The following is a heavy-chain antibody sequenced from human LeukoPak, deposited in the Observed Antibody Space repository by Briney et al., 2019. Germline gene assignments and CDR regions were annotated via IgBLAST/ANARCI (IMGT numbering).Heavy chain of an antibody. D-gene: IGHD3-10*01. CDR1: GLTFTNYY. CDR2: ISGGYSYI. J-gene: IGHJ4*02. Sequence: GGSLRLSCSASGLTFTNYYLNWVRQAPGKGLEWVSSISGGYSYINYAASVKGRFTISRDSAKNSLYLQMDSLRAEDTAVYYCARFRGDYYGSGSSLFDPPSDYYFDYWGQGTLVTVSS. CDR3: ARFRGDYYGSGSSLFDPPSDYYFDY. V-gene: IGHV3-21*06.